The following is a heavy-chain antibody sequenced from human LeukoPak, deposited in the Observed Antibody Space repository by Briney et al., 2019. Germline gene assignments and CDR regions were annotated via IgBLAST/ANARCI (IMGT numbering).Heavy chain of an antibody. CDR3: ATYGDYGRLDY. D-gene: IGHD4-17*01. CDR2: IYHSGST. CDR1: GGSISSGGYS. J-gene: IGHJ4*02. Sequence: SQTLSLTCAVSGGSISSGGYSWSWIRQPPGKGLEWIGYIYHSGSTYYNPSLKSRVTISVDRSKNQFSLKLSSVTAADTAVYYCATYGDYGRLDYWGQGTLVTVSS. V-gene: IGHV4-30-2*01.